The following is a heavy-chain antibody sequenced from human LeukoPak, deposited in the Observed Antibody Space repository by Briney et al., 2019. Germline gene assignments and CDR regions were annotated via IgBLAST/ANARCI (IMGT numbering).Heavy chain of an antibody. CDR1: GYSISSGYY. CDR2: IYHSGST. D-gene: IGHD3-22*01. Sequence: SETLSLTCTVSGYSISSGYYWGWIRQPPGKGLEWIGSIYHSGSTYYNPSLKSRVTISVDTSKNQFSLKLSSVTAADTAVYYCARENYYDSSGYHGSDAFDIWGQGTMVTVSS. J-gene: IGHJ3*02. V-gene: IGHV4-38-2*02. CDR3: ARENYYDSSGYHGSDAFDI.